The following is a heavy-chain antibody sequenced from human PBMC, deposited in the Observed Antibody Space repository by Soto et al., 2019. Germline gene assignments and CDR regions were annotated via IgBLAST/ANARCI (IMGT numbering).Heavy chain of an antibody. CDR1: GFTFSSYA. V-gene: IGHV3-23*01. CDR2: ISGSGGST. D-gene: IGHD3-22*01. Sequence: EVQLLESGGGLVQPGGSLRLSCAASGFTFSSYAMSWVRQAPGKGLEWVSAISGSGGSTYYADSVKGRFTISRDNSKNTLYLQMNSLGAEDTAVYYCAKDRWSGLLPSHDWGQGTLVTVSS. CDR3: AKDRWSGLLPSHD. J-gene: IGHJ4*02.